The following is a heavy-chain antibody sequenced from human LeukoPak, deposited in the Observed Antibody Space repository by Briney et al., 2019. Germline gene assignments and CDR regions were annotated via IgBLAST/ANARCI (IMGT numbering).Heavy chain of an antibody. CDR2: INHSGST. CDR1: GGSFSGYY. V-gene: IGHV4-34*01. CDR3: ARSRTRRIFGVVITSSASGINWFDP. D-gene: IGHD3-3*01. J-gene: IGHJ5*02. Sequence: PSETLSLTCAVYGGSFSGYYWSWIRQPPGKGLEWIGEINHSGSTNYNPSLKSRVTISVDTSKNQFSLKLSSVTAADTAVYYCARSRTRRIFGVVITSSASGINWFDPWGQGTLVTVSS.